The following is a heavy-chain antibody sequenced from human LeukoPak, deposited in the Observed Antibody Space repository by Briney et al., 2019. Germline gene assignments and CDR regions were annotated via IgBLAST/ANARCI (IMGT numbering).Heavy chain of an antibody. Sequence: GGSLRLSCAASGFTFYKYWTQWVRHAPGKGLEWVSRIKSDGGVTTYADSVKGRFTLSRDNARNMMFLEMSSLRAEDTAVYYCARACGFDCYHKVPGDYWGQGTLVTVSS. CDR2: IKSDGGVT. V-gene: IGHV3-74*03. D-gene: IGHD2-21*02. CDR1: GFTFYKYW. CDR3: ARACGFDCYHKVPGDY. J-gene: IGHJ4*02.